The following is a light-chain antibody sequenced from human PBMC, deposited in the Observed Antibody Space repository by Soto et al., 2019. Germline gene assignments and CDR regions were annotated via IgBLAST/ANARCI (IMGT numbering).Light chain of an antibody. J-gene: IGKJ4*01. V-gene: IGKV3-15*01. CDR3: QQNNKWPPVT. CDR1: QTISND. CDR2: GAS. Sequence: ELLITQSPATVSLSPREGSTLSCRATQTISNDLAWYQQKPGQAPRLLIYGASTRATGVPARFSGGGSGTEFTLTISSLQSEDFAFYYCQQNNKWPPVTFGGGTKVDIK.